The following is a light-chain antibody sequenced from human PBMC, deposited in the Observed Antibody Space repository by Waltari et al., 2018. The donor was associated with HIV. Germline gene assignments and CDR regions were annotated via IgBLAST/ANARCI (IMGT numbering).Light chain of an antibody. V-gene: IGLV2-23*01. Sequence: QSALTQPASVSGSPGQSITISCTGTSSDLGSHNLVSWYQQHPGKAPYLIIYAGTKRPSVISNRLSGSKSGNTASLTIAGLQPDDEADYFCWSYAGSTPYVLLGGGTKLTVL. CDR3: WSYAGSTPYVL. J-gene: IGLJ2*01. CDR2: AGT. CDR1: SSDLGSHNL.